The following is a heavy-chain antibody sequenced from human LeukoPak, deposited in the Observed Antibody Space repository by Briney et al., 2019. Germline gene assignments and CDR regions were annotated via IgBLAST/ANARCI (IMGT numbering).Heavy chain of an antibody. V-gene: IGHV1-69*01. D-gene: IGHD3-10*01. CDR1: GGTFSSYA. CDR2: IIPIFGTA. CDR3: ASSEYYYGSGSYYKGVNWFDP. Sequence: ASVKVSCKASGGTFSSYAISWVRQAPGQGLEWMGGIIPIFGTANYAQKFQGRVTITADESTSTAYMELSSLRSEDTAVYYCASSEYYYGSGSYYKGVNWFDPWGQGTLVTVSS. J-gene: IGHJ5*02.